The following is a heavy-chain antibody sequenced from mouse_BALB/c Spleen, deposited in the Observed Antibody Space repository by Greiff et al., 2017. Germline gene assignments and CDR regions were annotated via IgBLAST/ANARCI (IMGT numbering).Heavy chain of an antibody. D-gene: IGHD1-1*01. CDR2: INPNNGGT. Sequence: LMESGPELVKPGASVKIPCKASGYTFTDYNMDWVKQSHGKSLEWIGDINPNNGGTIYNQKFKGKATLTVDKSSSTAYMELRSLTSEDTAVYYCARDYGSSSWFAYWGQGTLVTVSA. J-gene: IGHJ3*01. CDR3: ARDYGSSSWFAY. CDR1: GYTFTDYN. V-gene: IGHV1-18*01.